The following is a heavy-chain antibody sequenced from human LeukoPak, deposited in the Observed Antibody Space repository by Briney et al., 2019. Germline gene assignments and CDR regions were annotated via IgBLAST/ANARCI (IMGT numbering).Heavy chain of an antibody. J-gene: IGHJ5*02. CDR1: GGSFSGYY. Sequence: KPSETLSLTCAVYGGSFSGYYWSWIRKPPGKGLEWIGEINHSGSTNYNPSLKSRVTISVATSKNQFSLKLTSVTAADTAVYDCARGRLTTGGWFDPWGQGTLVTVSS. D-gene: IGHD3-9*01. V-gene: IGHV4-34*01. CDR3: ARGRLTTGGWFDP. CDR2: INHSGST.